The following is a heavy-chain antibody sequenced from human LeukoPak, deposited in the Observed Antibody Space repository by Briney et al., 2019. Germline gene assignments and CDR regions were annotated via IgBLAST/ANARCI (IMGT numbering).Heavy chain of an antibody. CDR2: IQQDGSEK. V-gene: IGHV3-7*01. D-gene: IGHD3-10*01. Sequence: PGGSLRLSCAASGFTFSDYWMSWVRQAPGKGLEWVANIQQDGSEKYYVDSVKGRFTISRDNATKSLFLQVSSLRGEDTAVYYCAREAENYGLTFDIWGQGTMVTVSS. CDR1: GFTFSDYW. J-gene: IGHJ3*02. CDR3: AREAENYGLTFDI.